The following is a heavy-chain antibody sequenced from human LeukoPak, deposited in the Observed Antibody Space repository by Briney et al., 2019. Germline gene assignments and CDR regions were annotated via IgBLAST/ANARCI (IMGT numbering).Heavy chain of an antibody. CDR2: IYTSGST. D-gene: IGHD4-11*01. J-gene: IGHJ6*03. Sequence: SETLSLTCTVAGGSISSYYWSWVRQPAGKGLEWLGRIYTSGSTNYNPSLKSRVTMSVDTSKNQFSLKLSSVTAADTAVYYCARDRPDYSNYGYYMDVWGKGTTVTVSS. CDR3: ARDRPDYSNYGYYMDV. V-gene: IGHV4-4*07. CDR1: GGSISSYY.